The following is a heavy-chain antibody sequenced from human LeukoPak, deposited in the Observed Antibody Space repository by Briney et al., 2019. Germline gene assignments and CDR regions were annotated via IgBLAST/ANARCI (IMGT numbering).Heavy chain of an antibody. CDR1: GFTFSDYY. CDR2: IRYDGSNK. V-gene: IGHV3-30*02. CDR3: GIIVGARDAFDI. Sequence: GGSLRLSCAASGFTFSDYYMHWVRQAPGKGLEWVAFIRYDGSNKYYADSVKGRFTISRDNSKNTLYLQMSSLRAEDTAVYYCGIIVGARDAFDIWGQGTMVTVSS. J-gene: IGHJ3*02. D-gene: IGHD1-26*01.